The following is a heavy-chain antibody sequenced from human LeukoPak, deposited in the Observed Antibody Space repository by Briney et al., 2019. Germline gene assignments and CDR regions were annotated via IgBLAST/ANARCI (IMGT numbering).Heavy chain of an antibody. CDR1: GGSISSYY. CDR3: ARENRRYDYVWGSYRLYGMDV. D-gene: IGHD3-16*02. J-gene: IGHJ6*02. Sequence: SETLSLTCTVSGGSISSYYWSWIRQPPGKGVEWIGYIYYSGSTNYNPSLKSRVTISVDTSKNQFSLKLSSVTAADTAVYYCARENRRYDYVWGSYRLYGMDVWGQGTTVTVSS. V-gene: IGHV4-59*01. CDR2: IYYSGST.